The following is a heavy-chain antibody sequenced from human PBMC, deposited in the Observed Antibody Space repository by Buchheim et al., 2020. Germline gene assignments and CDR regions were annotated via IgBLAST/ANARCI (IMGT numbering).Heavy chain of an antibody. CDR2: ISYDGNKK. CDR1: GFAFKNYG. Sequence: VQVVESGGGVVQPGGSLRLSCGASGFAFKNYGMHWVRQAPGKGLEWVAVISYDGNKKFYGDSVKGRFTISRDNSKNRRYLQMNSLRAEDTAVYYCAKAYYYGGGDYYSRLGYFFGMDVWGPGTT. D-gene: IGHD3-10*01. V-gene: IGHV3-30*18. CDR3: AKAYYYGGGDYYSRLGYFFGMDV. J-gene: IGHJ6*02.